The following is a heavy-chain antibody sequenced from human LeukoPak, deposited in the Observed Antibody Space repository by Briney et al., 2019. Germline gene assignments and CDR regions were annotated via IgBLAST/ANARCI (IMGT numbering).Heavy chain of an antibody. J-gene: IGHJ3*02. Sequence: ASVKVSCKASGYAFTGYYMHWVRQAPGQGLEWMGWINPNSGGTNYAQKFQGRVTMTRDTSISTAYMELSRLRSDDTAVYYCASLMTTVTTVDSFDILGQGTMVTVSS. CDR2: INPNSGGT. CDR1: GYAFTGYY. V-gene: IGHV1-2*02. CDR3: ASLMTTVTTVDSFDI. D-gene: IGHD4-17*01.